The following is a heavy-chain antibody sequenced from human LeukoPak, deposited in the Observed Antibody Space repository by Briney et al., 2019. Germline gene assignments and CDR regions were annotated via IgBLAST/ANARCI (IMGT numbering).Heavy chain of an antibody. CDR1: GGSFSGYY. J-gene: IGHJ4*02. V-gene: IGHV4-34*01. D-gene: IGHD2-21*02. CDR3: ARVRRYIYCGGDCYSYYFDY. Sequence: SETLSLTCAVYGGSFSGYYWSWIRQPPGKGLEWIGEINHSGSTNYNPSLKSRVTISVDTSKNQFSLKLSSVTAADTAVYYCARVRRYIYCGGDCYSYYFDYWGQGTLVTVSS. CDR2: INHSGST.